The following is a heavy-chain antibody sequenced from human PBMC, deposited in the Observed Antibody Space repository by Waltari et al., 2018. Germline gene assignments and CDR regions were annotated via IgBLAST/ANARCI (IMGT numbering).Heavy chain of an antibody. Sequence: QVQLVESGGGVVQPGGSLRLSCAASGFTFSSYGMPWVRQAPGKGLEWVAFIRYDGSNKYYADSVKGRFTISRDNSKNTLYLQMNSLRAEDTAVYYCATTSPYYYDSSGYYFDYWGQGTLVTVSS. CDR1: GFTFSSYG. D-gene: IGHD3-22*01. J-gene: IGHJ4*02. CDR3: ATTSPYYYDSSGYYFDY. V-gene: IGHV3-30*02. CDR2: IRYDGSNK.